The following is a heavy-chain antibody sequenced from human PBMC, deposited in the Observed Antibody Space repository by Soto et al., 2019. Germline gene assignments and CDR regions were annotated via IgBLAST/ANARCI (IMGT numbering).Heavy chain of an antibody. Sequence: QVQLVQSGAEVKKPGSSVKVSCKASGGTFSSYTISWVRQAPGQGLEWMGRIIPILGIANYAQKFQGRVMGTAANSTNTDYMELSSLRSEDTAVYYCANVPVAAGGGADYWGQGTLVTVSS. J-gene: IGHJ4*02. D-gene: IGHD2-2*01. V-gene: IGHV1-69*02. CDR3: ANVPVAAGGGADY. CDR2: IIPILGIA. CDR1: GGTFSSYT.